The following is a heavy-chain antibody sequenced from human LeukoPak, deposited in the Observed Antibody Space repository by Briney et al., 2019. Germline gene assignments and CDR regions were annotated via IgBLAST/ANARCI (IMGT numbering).Heavy chain of an antibody. CDR3: ARRAAGDYFDY. CDR1: GGSFSGYY. D-gene: IGHD6-19*01. CDR2: IYHSEST. V-gene: IGHV4-34*01. Sequence: SETLSLTCAVYGGSFSGYYWSWIRQPPGKGLEWIGYIYHSESTNYSPSLKSRVTVSADMSKNQSSLKLSSVTPADTAVYFCARRAAGDYFDYWGQGNLVTVSS. J-gene: IGHJ4*02.